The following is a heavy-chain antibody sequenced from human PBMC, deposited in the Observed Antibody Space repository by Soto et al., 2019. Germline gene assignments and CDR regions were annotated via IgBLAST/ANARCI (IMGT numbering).Heavy chain of an antibody. CDR1: GFTVSSNY. Sequence: GGSLRLSCAASGFTVSSNYMSWVRQAPGKGLEWVSVIYSGGSTYYADSVKGRFTISRDNSKNTLYLQMNSLRAEDTAVYYCARASAGYFDWLPVLNYYYYMDVWGKGTTVTISS. J-gene: IGHJ6*03. D-gene: IGHD3-9*01. CDR3: ARASAGYFDWLPVLNYYYYMDV. V-gene: IGHV3-66*01. CDR2: IYSGGST.